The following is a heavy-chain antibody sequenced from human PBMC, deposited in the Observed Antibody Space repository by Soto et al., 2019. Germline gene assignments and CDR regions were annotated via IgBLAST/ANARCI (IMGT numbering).Heavy chain of an antibody. D-gene: IGHD1-26*01. CDR1: GFTFSIAW. V-gene: IGHV3-15*07. CDR2: IRSNSDGGTA. J-gene: IGHJ4*02. Sequence: GGSLRLSCAASGFTFSIAWMDWVRQAPGKGLEWVGLIRSNSDGGTADYAAPVKGRFTISRDDSKNTLYLQMDSLKSEDTGLYYCITNGWAGVGPRWGQGTQVTVSS. CDR3: ITNGWAGVGPR.